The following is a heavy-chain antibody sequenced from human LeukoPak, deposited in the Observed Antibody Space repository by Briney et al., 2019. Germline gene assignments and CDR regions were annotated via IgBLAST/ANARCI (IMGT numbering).Heavy chain of an antibody. CDR2: IYYSGST. J-gene: IGHJ4*02. D-gene: IGHD3-22*01. CDR1: GVSISSYY. CDR3: ASGDSSGYYDY. V-gene: IGHV4-59*08. Sequence: SETLSLTCTVSGVSISSYYWSWIRQPPGKGLEWSGYIYYSGSTNYNPSLKSRVTISVDTSKNQFSLKLSSVTAADTAVYYCASGDSSGYYDYWGQGTLVTVSS.